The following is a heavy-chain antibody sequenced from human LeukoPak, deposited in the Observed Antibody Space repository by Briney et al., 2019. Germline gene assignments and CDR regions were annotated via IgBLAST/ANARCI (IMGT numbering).Heavy chain of an antibody. D-gene: IGHD4-17*01. CDR1: GFTLGTYD. V-gene: IGHV3-23*01. Sequence: GGSLRLSCAASGFTLGTYDLYWVRQAPGKGLECVSSISRSGGSTYYADSVKGRFTISRDNSKNTLYLQMSSLRADDTAVYYCSKKGQSEDYGKPGWGQGTLVTVSS. CDR3: SKKGQSEDYGKPG. J-gene: IGHJ4*02. CDR2: ISRSGGST.